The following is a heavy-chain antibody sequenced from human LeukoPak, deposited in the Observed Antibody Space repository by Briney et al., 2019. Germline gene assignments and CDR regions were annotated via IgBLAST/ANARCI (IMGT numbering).Heavy chain of an antibody. J-gene: IGHJ6*03. Sequence: SETLSLTCTVSGGSISSDAYYWGWIRQPPGKGLEWIGTIYYTGSTYYNPSLKSRVTISLDTSKNQFSLKLSSVTAADTAVCYCARDSMITFGGTHYMDVWGKGTTVTVSS. V-gene: IGHV4-39*07. CDR2: IYYTGST. CDR3: ARDSMITFGGTHYMDV. D-gene: IGHD3-16*01. CDR1: GGSISSDAYY.